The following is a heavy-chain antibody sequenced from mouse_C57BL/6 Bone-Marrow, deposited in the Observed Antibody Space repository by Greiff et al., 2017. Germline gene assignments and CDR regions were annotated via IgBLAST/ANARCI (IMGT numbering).Heavy chain of an antibody. CDR1: GYTFTSYW. D-gene: IGHD1-1*01. CDR3: ARRDYYYGTPNE. J-gene: IGHJ1*03. CDR2: IHPNSGST. Sequence: QVQLQQPGAELVKPGASVKLSCKASGYTFTSYWMPWVKQRPGQGLEWIGMIHPNSGSTNYNEKFKSKATLTVDTSSSTAYMQRSSLTSEDSAVYYCARRDYYYGTPNEWGTGTTVTVSS. V-gene: IGHV1-64*01.